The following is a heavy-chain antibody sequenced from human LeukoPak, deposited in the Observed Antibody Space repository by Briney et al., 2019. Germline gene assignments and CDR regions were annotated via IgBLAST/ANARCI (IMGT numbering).Heavy chain of an antibody. CDR1: GFTFSSTW. V-gene: IGHV3-74*01. J-gene: IGHJ4*02. D-gene: IGHD4-11*01. CDR3: AALTGF. Sequence: PGGPLRLSCAASGFTFSSTWMHWGRHVPGKGLVWVSHINSDETTTHADSVKGRFTISRDNAKNTLYLQMNSLRAEDTAVYYCAALTGFWGQGTLVTVSS. CDR2: INSDETT.